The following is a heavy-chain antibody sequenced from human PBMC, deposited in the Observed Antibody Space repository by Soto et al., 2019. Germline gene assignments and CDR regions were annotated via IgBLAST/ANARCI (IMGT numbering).Heavy chain of an antibody. CDR3: ARERDGYNYLELYFDY. J-gene: IGHJ4*02. D-gene: IGHD5-12*01. V-gene: IGHV3-30-3*01. CDR2: ISYDGSNK. Sequence: QVQLVESGGDVVQPGRSLRLSCAASGFTFSSYAMHWVRQAPGKGLEWVAVISYDGSNKYYADSVKGRFTISRDNSKNTLYLQMNSLRAEDTAVYYCARERDGYNYLELYFDYWGQGTLVTVSS. CDR1: GFTFSSYA.